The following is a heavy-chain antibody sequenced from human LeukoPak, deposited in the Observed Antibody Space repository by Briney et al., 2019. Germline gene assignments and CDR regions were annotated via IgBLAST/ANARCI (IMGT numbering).Heavy chain of an antibody. Sequence: TLSLTCTVSGGSIRSGGYYWSWIRQHPGKGLEWIGFIYYSGSTYYNPSLKSRVTMSVDTSKDQFSLKLSSVTAADTAVYYCASSISGFYAFHIWGQGTMVTVSS. CDR2: IYYSGST. J-gene: IGHJ3*02. CDR1: GGSIRSGGYY. CDR3: ASSISGFYAFHI. D-gene: IGHD3-22*01. V-gene: IGHV4-31*03.